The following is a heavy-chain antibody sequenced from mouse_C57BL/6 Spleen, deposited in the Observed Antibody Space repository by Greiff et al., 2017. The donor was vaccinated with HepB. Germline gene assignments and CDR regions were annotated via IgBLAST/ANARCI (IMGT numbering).Heavy chain of an antibody. CDR2: IDPSDSYT. Sequence: VQLQQPGAELVMPGASVKLSCKASGYTFTSYWMHWVKQRPGQGLEWIGEIDPSDSYTNYNQKFKGKSTLTVDKSSSTAYMQLSSLTSEDSAVYYCARRGHYGFIFGDWGQGTTLTVSS. D-gene: IGHD1-1*01. CDR1: GYTFTSYW. CDR3: ARRGHYGFIFGD. V-gene: IGHV1-69*01. J-gene: IGHJ2*01.